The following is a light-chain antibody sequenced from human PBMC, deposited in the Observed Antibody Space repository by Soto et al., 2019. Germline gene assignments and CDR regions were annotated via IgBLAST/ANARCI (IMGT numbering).Light chain of an antibody. J-gene: IGKJ5*01. CDR3: QQYSHLIT. CDR1: QSISSW. Sequence: DIHITPSPSTLSASVLARFTITFRASQSISSWLAWYQQKPGKAPKLLIYDASNLETGVPSRFSGSGSGTDFTFTISSLQPEDIATYYCQQYSHLITFGQGTRLEIK. V-gene: IGKV1-5*01. CDR2: DAS.